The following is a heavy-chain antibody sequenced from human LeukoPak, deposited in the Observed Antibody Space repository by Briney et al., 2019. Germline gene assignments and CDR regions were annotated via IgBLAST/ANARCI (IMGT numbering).Heavy chain of an antibody. J-gene: IGHJ6*03. D-gene: IGHD4-17*01. V-gene: IGHV4-59*01. CDR2: IYCSGST. Sequence: SETLSLTCTASGGSISSYYWSWIRQPPGKGLEWIGYIYCSGSTNYNPSLKSRVTISVDTSKNQFSLKLSSVTAADTAVYYCARDVHYGDYYDYYYMDVWGKGTTVTVSS. CDR1: GGSISSYY. CDR3: ARDVHYGDYYDYYYMDV.